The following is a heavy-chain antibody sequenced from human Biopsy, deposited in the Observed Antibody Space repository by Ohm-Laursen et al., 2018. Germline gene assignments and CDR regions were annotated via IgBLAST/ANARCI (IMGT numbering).Heavy chain of an antibody. CDR1: GGSISGHY. CDR3: ARVVGAATGFDQ. V-gene: IGHV4-59*11. Sequence: TLSLTCSFSGGSISGHYWNWIRQSPGKGLEWIGYIWSSGTTDYNPSLQSRVSMSLELSTDQFSLKVDSVTAADTAVYYCARVVGAATGFDQWGQGIPVTVSS. CDR2: IWSSGTT. J-gene: IGHJ4*02. D-gene: IGHD1-26*01.